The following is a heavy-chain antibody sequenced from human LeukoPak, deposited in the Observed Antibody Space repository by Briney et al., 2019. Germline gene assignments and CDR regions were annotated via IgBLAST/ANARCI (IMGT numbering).Heavy chain of an antibody. CDR1: GGTFGSYT. V-gene: IGHV1-69*02. J-gene: IGHJ6*02. Sequence: SVKVSCKASGGTFGSYTITWVRQAPGQGLEWMGRIIPLVDMAKYAQRFQGRVTITADRSTSTAYMELTSMRSEDTAVYYCARYSTVVNSGNLYGMDVWGQGTTVTVSS. D-gene: IGHD4-23*01. CDR3: ARYSTVVNSGNLYGMDV. CDR2: IIPLVDMA.